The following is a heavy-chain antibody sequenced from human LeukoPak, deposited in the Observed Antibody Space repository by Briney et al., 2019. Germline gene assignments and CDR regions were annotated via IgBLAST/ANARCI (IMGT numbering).Heavy chain of an antibody. CDR2: IYSGGTT. CDR1: GFTVSSNY. D-gene: IGHD4-17*01. V-gene: IGHV3-66*01. CDR3: ASRLTTGS. Sequence: GSLRLSCLVSGFTVSSNYMSWVRQTPGKGLEWVSVIYSGGTTKYADSVKGRFTIYRDTSKNTLYLQMNSLRVEDTAVYYCASRLTTGSWGQGTLVTVSS. J-gene: IGHJ5*02.